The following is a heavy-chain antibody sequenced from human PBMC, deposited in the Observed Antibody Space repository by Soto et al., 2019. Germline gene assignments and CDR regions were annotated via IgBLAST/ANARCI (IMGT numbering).Heavy chain of an antibody. Sequence: ASVKVSCKASGYTFTSYGICWVRHAPGQGLEWMGWISAYNGNTNYAQKLQGRVTMTTDTSTSTAYMELRSLRSDDTAVYYCAMTSYYDFWSGYFYFEYWGQGTLVTVSS. CDR3: AMTSYYDFWSGYFYFEY. D-gene: IGHD3-3*01. CDR1: GYTFTSYG. V-gene: IGHV1-18*01. CDR2: ISAYNGNT. J-gene: IGHJ4*02.